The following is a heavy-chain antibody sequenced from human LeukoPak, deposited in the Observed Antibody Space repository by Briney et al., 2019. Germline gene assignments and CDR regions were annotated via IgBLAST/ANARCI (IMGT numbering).Heavy chain of an antibody. D-gene: IGHD5-12*01. CDR1: GYTFTSYY. Sequence: ASVKVSCKASGYTFTSYYMHWVRQAPGQGLEWMGIINPSGGSTSYAQKFQGRVTMTRDTSTSTVYMELSSLRSEDTAVYYCARCGPIVATIDYYYMDVWGKGTTVTISS. J-gene: IGHJ6*03. CDR2: INPSGGST. V-gene: IGHV1-46*01. CDR3: ARCGPIVATIDYYYMDV.